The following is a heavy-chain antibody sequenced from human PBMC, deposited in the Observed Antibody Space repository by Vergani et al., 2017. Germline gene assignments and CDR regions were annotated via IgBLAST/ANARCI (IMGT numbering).Heavy chain of an antibody. CDR1: GFTFDDYA. Sequence: EVQLVESGGGLVQPGRSLRLSCAASGFTFDDYAMHWVRQAPGKGLEWVGRTRNKANSYTTEYAASVKGRFTISRDDSKNSLYLQMNSLKTEDTAVYYCAGLGYSGYDLFDSRYYYYMDVWGKGTTVTVSS. D-gene: IGHD5-12*01. V-gene: IGHV3-72*01. CDR3: AGLGYSGYDLFDSRYYYYMDV. J-gene: IGHJ6*03. CDR2: TRNKANSYTT.